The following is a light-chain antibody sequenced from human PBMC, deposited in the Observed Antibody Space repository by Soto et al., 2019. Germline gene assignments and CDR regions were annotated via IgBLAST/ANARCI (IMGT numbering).Light chain of an antibody. CDR2: EVN. Sequence: QSALTQPPSASGSPGQSVTISCTGTSSDIGGYNSVSWYQQHPGKAPRLMIYEVNKRPSGVPDRFSGSKSGYTASLTVSGLQTEDEADYYCAAWDDSLNGLVFGGGTKLTVL. V-gene: IGLV2-8*01. CDR1: SSDIGGYNS. J-gene: IGLJ2*01. CDR3: AAWDDSLNGLV.